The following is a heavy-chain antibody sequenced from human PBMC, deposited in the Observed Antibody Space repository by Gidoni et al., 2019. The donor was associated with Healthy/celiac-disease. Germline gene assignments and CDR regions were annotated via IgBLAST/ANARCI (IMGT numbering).Heavy chain of an antibody. CDR3: ARHVYSGYEPDEDY. CDR2: IYYSGST. V-gene: IGHV4-39*01. D-gene: IGHD5-12*01. Sequence: QLQLQESGPGLVKPSETLSLTCTVSGGSISSSSYYWGWIRQPPGKGLEWIGSIYYSGSTYYNPSLKSRVTISVDTSKNQFSLKLSSVTAADTAVYYCARHVYSGYEPDEDYWGQGTLVTVSS. CDR1: GGSISSSSYY. J-gene: IGHJ4*02.